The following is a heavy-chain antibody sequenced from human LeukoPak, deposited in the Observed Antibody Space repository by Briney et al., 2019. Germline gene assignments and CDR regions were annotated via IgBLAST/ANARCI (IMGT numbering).Heavy chain of an antibody. CDR3: VRLLAYNSGGEAFDH. CDR1: GFTFSSYS. Sequence: PGGSLRLSCAASGFTFSSYSMNWVRQAPGKGLEWVSSVSTSSSYIYYADSVKGRFTISRYNAKNSLYLQMNSLRVEDTAVYYCVRLLAYNSGGEAFDHWGQGTLVTVSS. D-gene: IGHD1-20*01. V-gene: IGHV3-21*01. J-gene: IGHJ4*02. CDR2: VSTSSSYI.